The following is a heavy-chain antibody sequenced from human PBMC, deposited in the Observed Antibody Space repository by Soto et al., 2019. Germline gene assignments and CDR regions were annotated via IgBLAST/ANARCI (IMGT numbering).Heavy chain of an antibody. D-gene: IGHD3-3*01. CDR2: ISGSGGST. V-gene: IGHV3-23*01. CDR3: AKGRYDFWSGYKNWFDP. CDR1: GFTFSSYA. J-gene: IGHJ5*02. Sequence: EVQLLESGGGLVQPGGSLRLSCAASGFTFSSYAMSWVRQAPGKGLEWVSAISGSGGSTYYADSVKGRFTISRDNSKNTLYLQMNSLRAEDTAVYYCAKGRYDFWSGYKNWFDPLGQGTLVTVSS.